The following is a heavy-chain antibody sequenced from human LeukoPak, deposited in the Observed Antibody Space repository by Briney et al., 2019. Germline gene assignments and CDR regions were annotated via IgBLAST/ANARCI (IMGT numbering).Heavy chain of an antibody. CDR2: IYYSGST. CDR1: GGSISSCSYY. CDR3: ARGTNYYGSGSYYNVGYFDY. J-gene: IGHJ4*02. V-gene: IGHV4-39*07. Sequence: SETLSLTCTVSGGSISSCSYYWGWIRQPPGKGLEWIGSIYYSGSTYYNPSLKSRVTISVDTSKNQFSLKLSSVTAADTAVYYCARGTNYYGSGSYYNVGYFDYWGQGTLVTVSS. D-gene: IGHD3-10*01.